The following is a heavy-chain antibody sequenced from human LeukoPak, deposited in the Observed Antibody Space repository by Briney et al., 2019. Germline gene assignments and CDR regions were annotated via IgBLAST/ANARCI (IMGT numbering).Heavy chain of an antibody. J-gene: IGHJ4*02. V-gene: IGHV4-30-2*01. CDR1: GGSISSYS. CDR3: ARVALGSGSYYYFDY. CDR2: IYPSGST. D-gene: IGHD3-10*01. Sequence: SETLSLTCTVSGGSISSYSWSWIRQPPGKGLEWIGYIYPSGSTYYNPSLKTRVTISADRSKNQLSLNLRSATAADTAVYYCARVALGSGSYYYFDYCGQGTLVIVSS.